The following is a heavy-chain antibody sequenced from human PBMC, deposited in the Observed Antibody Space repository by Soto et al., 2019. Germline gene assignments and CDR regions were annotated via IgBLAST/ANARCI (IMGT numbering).Heavy chain of an antibody. CDR2: IGTAGDT. V-gene: IGHV3-13*01. D-gene: IGHD6-13*01. CDR1: GFTFSSYD. CDR3: ARAPMGIAAAGTYYYYYGMDV. Sequence: GGSLRLSCAASGFTFSSYDMHWVRQATGKGLEWVSAIGTAGDTYYPGSVKGRFTISRENAKNSLYLQMNSLRAEDTAVYYCARAPMGIAAAGTYYYYYGMDVWGQGTTVTVSS. J-gene: IGHJ6*02.